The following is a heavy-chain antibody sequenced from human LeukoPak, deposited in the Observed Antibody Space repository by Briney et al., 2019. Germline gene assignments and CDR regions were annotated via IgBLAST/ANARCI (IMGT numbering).Heavy chain of an antibody. Sequence: GESLKISCKGSGYSFTSYWISWVRQMPGKGLEWMGRIDPSDSYSDYSPSFEGHVTISADKSISTAYLQWSSLKASDTAMYYCVRLSDFNCGGDCYAGSGAFDIWGQGTVVTASS. D-gene: IGHD2-21*02. CDR3: VRLSDFNCGGDCYAGSGAFDI. J-gene: IGHJ3*02. CDR2: IDPSDSYS. V-gene: IGHV5-10-1*01. CDR1: GYSFTSYW.